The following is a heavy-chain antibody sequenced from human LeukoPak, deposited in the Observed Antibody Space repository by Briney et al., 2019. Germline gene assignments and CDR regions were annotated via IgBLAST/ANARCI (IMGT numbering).Heavy chain of an antibody. D-gene: IGHD3-22*01. J-gene: IGHJ4*02. CDR1: GFTFSSYA. CDR3: AKLSKSGPTMIVVVINPVDY. Sequence: PGGSLRLSCAASGFTFSSYAMSWVRQASGKGLEWVSAISGSGGSTYYADSVKGRFTISRDNSKNTLYLQMNSLRAEDTAVYYCAKLSKSGPTMIVVVINPVDYWGQGTLVTVSS. V-gene: IGHV3-23*01. CDR2: ISGSGGST.